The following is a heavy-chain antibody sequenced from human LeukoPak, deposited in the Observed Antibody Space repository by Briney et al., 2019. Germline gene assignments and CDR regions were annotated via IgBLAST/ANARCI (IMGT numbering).Heavy chain of an antibody. D-gene: IGHD5-24*01. V-gene: IGHV3-30*18. CDR2: ISKDGSNK. Sequence: PGGSLRLSCAASGFTFSTYGMHWVRQAPGKGLEWVAVISKDGSNKYYADSVKGRFTISRDNSKNTLYLQMNSLRADDTAVYYCAKDFWEMSTTDYWGQGTLVTVSS. CDR3: AKDFWEMSTTDY. CDR1: GFTFSTYG. J-gene: IGHJ4*02.